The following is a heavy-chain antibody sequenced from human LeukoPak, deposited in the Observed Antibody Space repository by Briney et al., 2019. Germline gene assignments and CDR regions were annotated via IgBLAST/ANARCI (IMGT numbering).Heavy chain of an antibody. CDR1: GFTFSSYE. J-gene: IGHJ4*02. V-gene: IGHV3-48*03. CDR2: ISSSGSTI. Sequence: GGSLRLSCAASGFTFSSYEMNWVRQAPGKGLEWVSYISSSGSTIYYADSVKGRFTISRDNAKNSLYLQMNSLRAEDTAVYYCARDPSRRGSGSYDYWGQGTLVTVSS. D-gene: IGHD3-10*01. CDR3: ARDPSRRGSGSYDY.